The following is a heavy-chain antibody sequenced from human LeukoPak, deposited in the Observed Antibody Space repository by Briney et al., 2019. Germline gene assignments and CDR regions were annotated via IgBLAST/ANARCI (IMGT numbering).Heavy chain of an antibody. CDR1: GFTFNDYF. V-gene: IGHV3-11*04. CDR3: ARDGNDSSGPWDY. CDR2: ISSDGPTI. J-gene: IGHJ4*02. D-gene: IGHD3-22*01. Sequence: GGSLRLSCAASGFTFNDYFMSWVRQAPGKGLEWVSYISSDGPTIYYADSVKGRFTISRDNAKNSLYLQMNSLRAEDTAVYYCARDGNDSSGPWDYWGQGTLVTVSS.